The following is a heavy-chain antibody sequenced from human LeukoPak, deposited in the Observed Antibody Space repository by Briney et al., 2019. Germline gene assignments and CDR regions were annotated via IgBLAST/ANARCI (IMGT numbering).Heavy chain of an antibody. Sequence: PSETLSLTCAVYGGSFSGYYWSWIRQPPGKGLEWIGEINHSGSTNYNPPLKSRVTISVDTSKNQFSLKLSSVTAADTAVYYCARVNVSGYDYFSYYYCMDVWGKGTTVTVSS. CDR1: GGSFSGYY. V-gene: IGHV4-34*01. D-gene: IGHD5-12*01. J-gene: IGHJ6*03. CDR3: ARVNVSGYDYFSYYYCMDV. CDR2: INHSGST.